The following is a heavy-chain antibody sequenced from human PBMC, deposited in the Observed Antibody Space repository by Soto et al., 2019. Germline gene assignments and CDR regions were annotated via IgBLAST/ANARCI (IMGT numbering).Heavy chain of an antibody. CDR2: ISSSSSYI. CDR1: GFTFSSST. CDR3: ARDIGEMSAV. J-gene: IGHJ4*02. D-gene: IGHD3-10*01. Sequence: AGGSLRLSCTGSGFTFSSSTMTWVRQGPGKGLEWVSSISSSSSYIYFADSLKGRFTISRDNAKNSLCLQMNSLRAEDTAVYYCARDIGEMSAVWGQGTQVKVSS. V-gene: IGHV3-21*06.